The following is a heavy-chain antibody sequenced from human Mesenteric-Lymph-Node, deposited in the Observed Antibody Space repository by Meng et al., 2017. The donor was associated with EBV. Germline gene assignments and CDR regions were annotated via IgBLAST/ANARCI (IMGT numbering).Heavy chain of an antibody. Sequence: QLPLQGSGPGLVKPSETLSLPCTISGGAISSDNWAWIRQPPGKGLEWIGDTGTSYYNPSLKNRVTISVDTSNQFSLKLSSVTAADTAVYYCARRLHYYGSLGSWGQGTLVTVSS. D-gene: IGHD3-10*01. CDR2: TGTS. J-gene: IGHJ4*02. CDR3: ARRLHYYGSLGS. CDR1: GGAISSDN. V-gene: IGHV4-39*01.